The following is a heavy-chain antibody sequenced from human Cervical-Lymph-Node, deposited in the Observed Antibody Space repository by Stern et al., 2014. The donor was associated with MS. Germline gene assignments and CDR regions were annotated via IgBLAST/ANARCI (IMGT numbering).Heavy chain of an antibody. CDR1: GGSIGSYY. CDR2: IYYSWST. Sequence: QLQLQESGPGLVKPSETLSLTCTVSGGSIGSYYWSWIRQPPGKGLEWTGYIYYSWSTNYNPSLKSRVTISVDTSKNQFSLKLSSVTAADTAVYYCAREGGYTSSFDYWGQGTLVTVSS. J-gene: IGHJ4*02. D-gene: IGHD6-13*01. V-gene: IGHV4-59*01. CDR3: AREGGYTSSFDY.